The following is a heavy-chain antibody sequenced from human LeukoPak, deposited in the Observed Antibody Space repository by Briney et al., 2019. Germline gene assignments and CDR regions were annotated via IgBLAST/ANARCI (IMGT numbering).Heavy chain of an antibody. CDR2: IDGSSRSI. CDR3: ARKMAL. J-gene: IGHJ4*02. V-gene: IGHV3-48*02. CDR1: GFTFSSYG. Sequence: PGGSRRLSCAASGFTFSSYGMNWVRQTPGKGLEWVSYIDGSSRSIYYADSVKGRFAVSRDNAKNSLFLQMNSLRDEDTGMYFCARKMALWGQGTLVTVSS. D-gene: IGHD5-24*01.